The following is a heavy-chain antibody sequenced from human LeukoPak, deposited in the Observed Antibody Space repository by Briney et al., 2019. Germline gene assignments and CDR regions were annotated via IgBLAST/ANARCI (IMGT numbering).Heavy chain of an antibody. Sequence: PSETLSLTCTVSGGSISSGGYYWSWIRQHPGKGLEWIGYIYYSGSTYYNPSLESRVSISLDASENQFSLKLSSVTAADTAVYYCARGRRELKYAPDYWGQGTLVTVSS. D-gene: IGHD2-2*01. CDR3: ARGRRELKYAPDY. V-gene: IGHV4-31*03. CDR1: GGSISSGGYY. J-gene: IGHJ4*02. CDR2: IYYSGST.